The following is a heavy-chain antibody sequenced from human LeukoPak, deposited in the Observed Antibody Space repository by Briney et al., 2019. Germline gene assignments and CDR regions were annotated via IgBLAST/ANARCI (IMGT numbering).Heavy chain of an antibody. Sequence: PSETLSLTCAVYGVSFSGYYWSWIRQPPGKGLEWIGEINHSGSTNYNPSLKSRVTISVDTSKNQFSLKLSSVAAADTAVYYCARAEARVTIFGVVIRQRGYFDYWGQGTLVTVSS. CDR3: ARAEARVTIFGVVIRQRGYFDY. CDR1: GVSFSGYY. V-gene: IGHV4-34*01. J-gene: IGHJ4*02. CDR2: INHSGST. D-gene: IGHD3-3*01.